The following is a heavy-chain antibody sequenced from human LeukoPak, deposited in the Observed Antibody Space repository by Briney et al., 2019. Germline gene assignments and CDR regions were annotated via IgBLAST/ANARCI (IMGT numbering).Heavy chain of an antibody. CDR1: GFTVRSNY. CDR2: IYNDGGT. CDR3: ARLYYDILTAIRN. V-gene: IGHV3-53*01. Sequence: AGGSLRLSCAASGFTVRSNYMSWVRQAPGKGLEWVSIIYNDGGTYYADSVKGRFTISRDNSKNTLFLQMSSLRAEDTAVYFCARLYYDILTAIRNWGQGTLVTVSS. D-gene: IGHD3-9*01. J-gene: IGHJ4*02.